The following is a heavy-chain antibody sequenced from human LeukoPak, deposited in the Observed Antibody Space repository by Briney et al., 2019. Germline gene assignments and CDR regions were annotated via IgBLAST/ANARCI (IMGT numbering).Heavy chain of an antibody. D-gene: IGHD4-17*01. V-gene: IGHV3-21*01. J-gene: IGHJ4*02. CDR2: ISSSSSYI. Sequence: PGGSLRLSCAASGFTFSSYSMNWVRQAPGKGLEWVSSISSSSSYIYYADSVKGRFTISRDNAKNSLYLQMNSLRAEDTAVYYCARGSFYGDSEGYFDYWGQGTLVTVSP. CDR1: GFTFSSYS. CDR3: ARGSFYGDSEGYFDY.